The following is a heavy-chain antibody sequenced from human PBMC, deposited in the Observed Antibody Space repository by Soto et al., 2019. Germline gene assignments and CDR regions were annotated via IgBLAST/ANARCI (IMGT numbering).Heavy chain of an antibody. V-gene: IGHV1-8*02. CDR2: MNTNSGNT. D-gene: IGHD6-6*01. Sequence: ASVKVSCKASGYTFTSYGISWVRQAPGQGLEWMGWMNTNSGNTGPAQRFQGRVTMTRNTSISTAYMELSSMTSEDTAIYYCARIWVVGSKNSSCYYYNGMDVWGQGTTVTVAS. CDR1: GYTFTSYG. CDR3: ARIWVVGSKNSSCYYYNGMDV. J-gene: IGHJ6*02.